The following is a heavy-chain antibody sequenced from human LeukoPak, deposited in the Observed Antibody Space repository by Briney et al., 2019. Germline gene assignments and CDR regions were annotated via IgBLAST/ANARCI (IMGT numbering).Heavy chain of an antibody. CDR2: IYYSGST. D-gene: IGHD6-13*01. CDR3: ARHSRAGYSSSWYWEEGIYYFDY. V-gene: IGHV4-61*05. J-gene: IGHJ4*02. Sequence: SETLSLTCTVSGGSISSSSYYWGWIRQPPGKGLEWIGYIYYSGSTNYNPSLKSRVTISVDTSKNQFSLKLSSVTAADTAVYYCARHSRAGYSSSWYWEEGIYYFDYWGQGTLVTVSS. CDR1: GGSISSSSYY.